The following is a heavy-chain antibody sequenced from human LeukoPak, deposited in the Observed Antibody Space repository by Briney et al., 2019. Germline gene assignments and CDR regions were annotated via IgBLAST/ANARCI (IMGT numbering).Heavy chain of an antibody. D-gene: IGHD2-2*01. J-gene: IGHJ4*02. V-gene: IGHV1-69-2*01. CDR3: ATDQVVPAAMYY. CDR1: GCTFTDYY. Sequence: ASVKVSCKVSGCTFTDYYMHWVQQAPGKGLEWMGLVDPEDGETIYAEKFQGRVTITADTSTDTAYMELSSLRSEDTAVYYCATDQVVPAAMYYWGQGTLVTVSS. CDR2: VDPEDGET.